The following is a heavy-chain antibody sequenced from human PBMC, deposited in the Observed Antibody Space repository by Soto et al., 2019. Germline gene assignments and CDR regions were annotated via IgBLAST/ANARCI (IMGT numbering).Heavy chain of an antibody. CDR2: INSDGSST. D-gene: IGHD3-9*01. CDR3: ATSSELRYFDWLPAGLDY. V-gene: IGHV3-74*01. Sequence: GGSLRLSCAASGFTFSSYWMHWVRQAPGKGLVWVSRINSDGSSTSYADSVKGRFTISRDNAKNTLYLQMNSPRAEDTAVYYCATSSELRYFDWLPAGLDYWGQGTLVTVSS. CDR1: GFTFSSYW. J-gene: IGHJ4*02.